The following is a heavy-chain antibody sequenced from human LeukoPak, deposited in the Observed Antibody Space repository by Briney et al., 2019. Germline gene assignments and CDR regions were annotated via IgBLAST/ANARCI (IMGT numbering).Heavy chain of an antibody. CDR1: GLTFKTYA. CDR3: AKAGWYSAKTYATYDDAYDI. CDR2: ISVGGGVT. J-gene: IGHJ3*02. V-gene: IGHV3-23*01. Sequence: GGSLRFSCAAPGLTFKTYARGWVGQAQGKGREWVSAISVGGGVTYYAVSVKGRFTISRDNSKKKVFLQMNSLRADDTAVYYCAKAGWYSAKTYATYDDAYDIWGQGTMVTVSS. D-gene: IGHD1-26*01.